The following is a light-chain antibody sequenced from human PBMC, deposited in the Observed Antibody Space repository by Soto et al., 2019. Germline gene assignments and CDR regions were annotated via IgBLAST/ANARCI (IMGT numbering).Light chain of an antibody. CDR1: QSVSIW. V-gene: IGKV1-5*03. Sequence: DIQMTQSPSTLSASEGDRVTISCRASQSVSIWLAWYQQKPGKAPKLLIYKASSLESGVPSRFSGSGSGTEFTLTISSLQPDDFATYYCQQYNSYSPTFGQGTTGDIK. CDR3: QQYNSYSPT. J-gene: IGKJ1*01. CDR2: KAS.